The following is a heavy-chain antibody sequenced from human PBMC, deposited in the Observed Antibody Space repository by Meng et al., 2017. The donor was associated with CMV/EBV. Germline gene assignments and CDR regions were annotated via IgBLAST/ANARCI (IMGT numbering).Heavy chain of an antibody. CDR1: GGSFSGYY. CDR2: INHSGST. J-gene: IGHJ6*02. Sequence: SETLSLTCAVYGGSFSGYYWSWIRQPPGKGLEWIGEINHSGSTNYNPSLKSRVTISVDTSKNQFSLKLSPVTAADTAVYYCARGREYYGSGRGYYYYYYGMDVWGQGTTVTVSS. D-gene: IGHD3-10*01. V-gene: IGHV4-34*01. CDR3: ARGREYYGSGRGYYYYYYGMDV.